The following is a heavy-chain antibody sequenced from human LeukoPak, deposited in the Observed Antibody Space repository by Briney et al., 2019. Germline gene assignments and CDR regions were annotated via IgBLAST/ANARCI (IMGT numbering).Heavy chain of an antibody. CDR1: GFTFSSYG. V-gene: IGHV3-33*06. D-gene: IGHD3-3*01. CDR3: AKLGFLEWLFYFDY. CDR2: IWYDGSNK. Sequence: GGSLRLSCAASGFTFSSYGMPWVRQAPGKGLEWVAVIWYDGSNKYYADSVKGRFTISRDNSKNTLYLQMNSLRAEDTAVYYCAKLGFLEWLFYFDYWGQGTLVTVSS. J-gene: IGHJ4*02.